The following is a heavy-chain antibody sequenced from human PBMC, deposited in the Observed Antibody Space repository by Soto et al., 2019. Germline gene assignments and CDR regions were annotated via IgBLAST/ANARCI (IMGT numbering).Heavy chain of an antibody. CDR1: GYSFTTYW. V-gene: IGHV5-51*01. Sequence: PGESLKISCKASGYSFTTYWIAWVRQMPGKGLEWMGIIYPGDSDTRYSPSFQGQVTISADKSITAAYLQWNSLRPSDTAMYFCANLSRGGLCRPRSTVVSGKAIT. D-gene: IGHD4-17*01. CDR2: IYPGDSDT. CDR3: ANLSRGGLCRPRSTVV. J-gene: IGHJ6*03.